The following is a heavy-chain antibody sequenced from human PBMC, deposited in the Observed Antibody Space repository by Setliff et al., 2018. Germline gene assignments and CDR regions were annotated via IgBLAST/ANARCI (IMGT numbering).Heavy chain of an antibody. CDR1: GFTLGDSA. CDR2: IRSKTYGETT. V-gene: IGHV3-49*04. CDR3: TRSSGAFDI. J-gene: IGHJ3*02. Sequence: GGSLRLSCTTSGFTLGDSAMSWVRQAPGTGLEWVGFIRSKTYGETTEYGASVKGRFTISRDAKNIAYLQMNSLKTEDTAVYYCTRSSGAFDIWGQGTMVTVSS.